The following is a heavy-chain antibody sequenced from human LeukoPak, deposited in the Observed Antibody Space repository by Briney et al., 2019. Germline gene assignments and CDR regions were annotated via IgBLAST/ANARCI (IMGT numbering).Heavy chain of an antibody. V-gene: IGHV4-39*02. CDR2: IYYSGST. CDR1: GGSISSSSYY. Sequence: SETLSLTCTVSGGSISSSSYYWGWIRQPPGKGLEWIGSIYYSGSTYYNPSLKSRVTISVDTSKNQFSLKLSSVTAADTAVYYCAREEQQLGAKYYYYYYMDVWGKGTTVTVSS. J-gene: IGHJ6*03. D-gene: IGHD6-13*01. CDR3: AREEQQLGAKYYYYYYMDV.